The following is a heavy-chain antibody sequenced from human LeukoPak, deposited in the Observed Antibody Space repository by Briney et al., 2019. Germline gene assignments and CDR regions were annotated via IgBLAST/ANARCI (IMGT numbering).Heavy chain of an antibody. CDR1: GFTYSNAW. J-gene: IGHJ4*02. D-gene: IGHD3-3*01. CDR3: TTGGNYDFWSGYYNVDY. Sequence: GGSLRLSCAASGFTYSNAWMSWVRQAPGKGLEWVGRIKSKTDGGTTDYAAPVKGRFTISRDDSKNTLYLQMNSLKTEDTAVYYCTTGGNYDFWSGYYNVDYWGQGTLVTVSS. V-gene: IGHV3-15*01. CDR2: IKSKTDGGTT.